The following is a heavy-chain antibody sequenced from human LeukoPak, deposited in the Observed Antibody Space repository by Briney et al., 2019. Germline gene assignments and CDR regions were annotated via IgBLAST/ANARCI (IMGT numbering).Heavy chain of an antibody. Sequence: PGGSLRLSCAASGFTFSSYGMHWARQAPGKGLEWVSVIYDSGTTYYADSVKGRFLIFRDTSKNTVDLQMNSLRVEDTAVYYCAGRRSSGWYAYWGQGTLVTVSS. D-gene: IGHD6-19*01. CDR3: AGRRSSGWYAY. V-gene: IGHV3-NL1*01. CDR1: GFTFSSYG. CDR2: IYDSGTT. J-gene: IGHJ4*02.